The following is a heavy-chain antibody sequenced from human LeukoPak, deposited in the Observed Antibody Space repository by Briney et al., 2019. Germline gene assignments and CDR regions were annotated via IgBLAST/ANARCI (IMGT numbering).Heavy chain of an antibody. CDR1: GYTFTTYY. Sequence: ASVKVSCKASGYTFTTYYINWVRQAPGQGLEWMGWINPNSGNTGYAEKFQGRVTITRNTSMSTAYMEINSLRSEDTAVYYCARANYYGSGKKDLDYWGQGTLVTVSS. D-gene: IGHD3-10*01. CDR3: ARANYYGSGKKDLDY. V-gene: IGHV1-8*03. J-gene: IGHJ4*02. CDR2: INPNSGNT.